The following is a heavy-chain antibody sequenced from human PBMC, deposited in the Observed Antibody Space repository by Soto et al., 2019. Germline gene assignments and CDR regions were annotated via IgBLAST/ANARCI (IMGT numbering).Heavy chain of an antibody. CDR2: INPKSGDT. D-gene: IGHD4-17*01. CDR3: ARDGQYGDYGYYFDF. J-gene: IGHJ4*02. CDR1: GYTFTAYY. Sequence: VKVSCKTSGYTFTAYYLHWVRQAPGQGLKWMGWINPKSGDTEYAQTFQGRVTMTRDTSINTVYMQLSGLRSDDTALYYCARDGQYGDYGYYFDFWGQGALVTVSS. V-gene: IGHV1-2*02.